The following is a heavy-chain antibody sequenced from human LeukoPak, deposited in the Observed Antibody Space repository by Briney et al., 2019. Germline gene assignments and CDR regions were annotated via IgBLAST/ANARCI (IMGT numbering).Heavy chain of an antibody. J-gene: IGHJ4*02. V-gene: IGHV3-11*01. D-gene: IGHD3-10*01. CDR2: ISSGGDTK. CDR1: EFFFSDYY. CDR3: AREMGGDYGSGTFFDL. Sequence: GGSLRLSCAASEFFFSDYYMSWVRQAPGKGLGWVSYISSGGDTKYYADSVKGRFTISRDNAKNSLYLQMNNLRAEDTAVYYCAREMGGDYGSGTFFDLWGQGNMVTVS.